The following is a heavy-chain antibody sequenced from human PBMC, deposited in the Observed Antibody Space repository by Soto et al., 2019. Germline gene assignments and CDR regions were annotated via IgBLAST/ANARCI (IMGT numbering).Heavy chain of an antibody. Sequence: PGGSLRLSCAASGFTFSSYEMNWVRQAPGKGLEWVSYISSSGSTIYYADSVKGRFTISRDNAKNSLYLQMNSLRAEDTAVYYCARAWSIAARRHLSYWGQGTLVTVS. J-gene: IGHJ4*02. V-gene: IGHV3-48*03. D-gene: IGHD6-6*01. CDR3: ARAWSIAARRHLSY. CDR2: ISSSGSTI. CDR1: GFTFSSYE.